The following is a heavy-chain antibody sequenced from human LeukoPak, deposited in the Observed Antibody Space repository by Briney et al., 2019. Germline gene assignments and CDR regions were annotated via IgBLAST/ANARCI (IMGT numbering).Heavy chain of an antibody. Sequence: SETLSLTCSVYSGSFSGYYWSWIRQPPGKGLEWIGEINHSVGTNYNPSLKSRVTMSLDTSKNQFSLKLSSVTAADTAVYYCARRRGYSGYYRDYYGSSGYYMSGSFDYWGQGTLVTVSS. V-gene: IGHV4-34*01. J-gene: IGHJ4*02. CDR1: SGSFSGYY. CDR2: INHSVGT. CDR3: ARRRGYSGYYRDYYGSSGYYMSGSFDY. D-gene: IGHD3-22*01.